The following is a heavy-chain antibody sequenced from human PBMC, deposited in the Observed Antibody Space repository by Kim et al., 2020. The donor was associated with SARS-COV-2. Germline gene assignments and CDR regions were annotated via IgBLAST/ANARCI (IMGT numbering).Heavy chain of an antibody. CDR3: ARQVVDMNYSFYYYMDV. CDR1: GGSISSSSHY. D-gene: IGHD2-15*01. CDR2: IYYTGST. V-gene: IGHV4-39*01. Sequence: SETLSLTCTVSGGSISSSSHYWGWIRQPPGKGLEWIGSIYYTGSTHHNTSLDSRVTISVDTSQNHFSLKLSSVTAADTAVYFCARQVVDMNYSFYYYMDVWGQGTTVTVS. J-gene: IGHJ6*02.